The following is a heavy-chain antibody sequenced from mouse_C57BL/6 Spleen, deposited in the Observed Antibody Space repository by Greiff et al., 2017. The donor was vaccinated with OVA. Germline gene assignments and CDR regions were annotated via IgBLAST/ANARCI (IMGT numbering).Heavy chain of an antibody. CDR3: TRYLPYWAFDV. D-gene: IGHD5-1*01. J-gene: IGHJ1*03. V-gene: IGHV1-15*01. CDR2: IDPETGGT. Sequence: QVQLQQSGAELVRPGASVTLSCKASGYTFTDYEMHWVKQTPVHGLEWIGAIDPETGGTAYNQKFKGKAILTADKSSSTAYMELRSLTSEDSAVYYCTRYLPYWAFDVWGTGTTVTVSS. CDR1: GYTFTDYE.